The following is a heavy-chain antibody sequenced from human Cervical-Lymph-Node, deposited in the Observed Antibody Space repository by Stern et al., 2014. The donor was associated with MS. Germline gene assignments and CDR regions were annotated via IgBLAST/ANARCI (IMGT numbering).Heavy chain of an antibody. V-gene: IGHV3-30*18. CDR2: ISYEGSTK. CDR3: AKDASTNYFRFFFDG. Sequence: VQLVDSGGGVVQPGRSLRLSCAASGFMFRSFAMHWVRHSPGKGLEWVAGISYEGSTKYYGDSVKGRFTISRDNSKNTMYLQMNSLRPEDTALYYCAKDASTNYFRFFFDGWGQGALVTVSS. CDR1: GFMFRSFA. J-gene: IGHJ4*02. D-gene: IGHD3-9*01.